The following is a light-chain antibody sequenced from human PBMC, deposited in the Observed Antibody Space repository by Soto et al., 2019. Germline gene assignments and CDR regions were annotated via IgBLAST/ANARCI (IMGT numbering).Light chain of an antibody. CDR1: QSISSF. Sequence: EIVLTQSPATLSLSPGERATLSCRASQSISSFLTWYQHKPGQAPRLLIYDASKRATGIPARFSGSGSGTVFTLTISSLEPEDFGVYYCQQRSNWYTFGPGTKLEIK. CDR2: DAS. CDR3: QQRSNWYT. J-gene: IGKJ2*01. V-gene: IGKV3-11*01.